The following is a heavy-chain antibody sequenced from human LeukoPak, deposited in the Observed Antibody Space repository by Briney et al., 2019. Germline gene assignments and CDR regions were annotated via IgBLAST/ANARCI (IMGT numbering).Heavy chain of an antibody. CDR3: ASASSHRIAAGGDY. J-gene: IGHJ4*02. CDR1: GITLSNYG. Sequence: GGSLRLSCAVSGITLSNYGMSWVRQAPGKGLEWVAGISGSGGGAQYADSVKGRFTISRDNAKNTLYLQMNSLRAEDTAVYYCASASSHRIAAGGDYWGQGTLVTVSS. V-gene: IGHV3-23*01. D-gene: IGHD6-13*01. CDR2: ISGSGGGA.